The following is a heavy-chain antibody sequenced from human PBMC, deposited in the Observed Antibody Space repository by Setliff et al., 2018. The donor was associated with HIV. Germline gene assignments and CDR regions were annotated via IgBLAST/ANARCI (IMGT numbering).Heavy chain of an antibody. J-gene: IGHJ4*02. CDR2: MNPNSGNT. Sequence: ASVKVSCKASGYTFTSYDINWVRQATGQGLEWMGWMNPNSGNTGYAQKLQGRVTMTTDTSTSTAYMELRSLRSDDTAVYYCARVWFGETIFDYWGQGTLVTVSS. CDR3: ARVWFGETIFDY. D-gene: IGHD3-10*01. V-gene: IGHV1-8*01. CDR1: GYTFTSYD.